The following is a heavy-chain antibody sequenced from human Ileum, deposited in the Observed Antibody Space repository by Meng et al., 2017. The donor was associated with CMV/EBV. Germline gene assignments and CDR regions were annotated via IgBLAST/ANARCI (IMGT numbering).Heavy chain of an antibody. D-gene: IGHD3-3*01. Sequence: QVQLVQSGAEVKTPGASVKVSCKASGYTFTGFYIHWVRQAPGQGPEWMGWVDPNSGGTIYAQKFQGRVTMTRDTSISTVYMELSRLQSDDTAIYYCARDMWSGNSDYFDYWGQGTLVTVPS. V-gene: IGHV1-2*02. CDR1: GYTFTGFY. J-gene: IGHJ4*02. CDR2: VDPNSGGT. CDR3: ARDMWSGNSDYFDY.